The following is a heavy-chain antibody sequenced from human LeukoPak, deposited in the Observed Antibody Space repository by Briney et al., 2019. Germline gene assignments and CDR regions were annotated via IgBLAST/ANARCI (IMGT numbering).Heavy chain of an antibody. D-gene: IGHD6-13*01. CDR3: AKDRYSSSWYNWFDP. Sequence: GGSLRLSCAASGFTFSSYDIHWVRQAPGKGLEWVAFIRYDGSNKYYADSVRGRFTISRDNSKNTLYLQMNSLRAEDTGVYYCAKDRYSSSWYNWFDPWGQGTLVTVSS. CDR1: GFTFSSYD. J-gene: IGHJ5*02. V-gene: IGHV3-30*02. CDR2: IRYDGSNK.